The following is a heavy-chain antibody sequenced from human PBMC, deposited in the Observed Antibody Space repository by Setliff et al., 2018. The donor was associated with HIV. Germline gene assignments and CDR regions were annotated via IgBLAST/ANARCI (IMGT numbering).Heavy chain of an antibody. Sequence: ASVKVSCKASGYTFTSYGISWVRQAPGQGLEFMGWINAGNGNTKYSQRFQGRVTMTTDTSTSTAYMELRSLRSDDTAVYYCARRGDSYGLDPIYYYYYYMDVWGKGTTVTVSS. CDR1: GYTFTSYG. CDR3: ARRGDSYGLDPIYYYYYYMDV. CDR2: INAGNGNT. J-gene: IGHJ6*03. D-gene: IGHD5-18*01. V-gene: IGHV1-18*01.